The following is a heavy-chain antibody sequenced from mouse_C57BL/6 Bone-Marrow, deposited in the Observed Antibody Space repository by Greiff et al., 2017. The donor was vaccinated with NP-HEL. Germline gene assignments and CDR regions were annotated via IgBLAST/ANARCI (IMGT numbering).Heavy chain of an antibody. J-gene: IGHJ3*01. Sequence: EVKVVESGGDLVKPGGSLKLSCAASGFTFSSYGMSWVRQTPDKRLEWVATISSGGSYTYYLDSVKGRFTISRDNAKNTLYLQMSSLKSEDTAMYYCARRPFAYWGQGTLVTVSA. CDR1: GFTFSSYG. V-gene: IGHV5-6*02. CDR2: ISSGGSYT. CDR3: ARRPFAY.